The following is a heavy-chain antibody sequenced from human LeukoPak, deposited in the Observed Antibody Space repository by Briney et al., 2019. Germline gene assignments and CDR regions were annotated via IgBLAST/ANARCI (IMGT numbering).Heavy chain of an antibody. V-gene: IGHV3-30-3*01. J-gene: IGHJ4*02. CDR3: ARGHRGADCGGDCYSFDY. CDR1: GFTFSSYA. D-gene: IGHD2-21*02. Sequence: GGSLRLSCAASGFTFSSYAMHWVRQAPGKGLEWVAVISYDGSNKYYADSVKGRFTISRDNSKNTLYLQMNSLRAEDTAVYYCARGHRGADCGGDCYSFDYWGQGTLVTVSS. CDR2: ISYDGSNK.